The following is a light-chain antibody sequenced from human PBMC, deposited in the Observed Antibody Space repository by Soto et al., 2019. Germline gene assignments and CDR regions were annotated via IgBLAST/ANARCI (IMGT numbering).Light chain of an antibody. CDR2: WAS. V-gene: IGKV4-1*01. J-gene: IGKJ4*01. CDR1: QSVLYSSNNKNY. CDR3: QQYYSTPLT. Sequence: DIVMTQSPDSLAVSLGERATINCKSSQSVLYSSNNKNYLAWYQQKPGQPPKVLIYWASTRESGVPDRFSGSGSCTDFTLTSSSLQAEDVAVYYCQQYYSTPLTFGGGTKVEIK.